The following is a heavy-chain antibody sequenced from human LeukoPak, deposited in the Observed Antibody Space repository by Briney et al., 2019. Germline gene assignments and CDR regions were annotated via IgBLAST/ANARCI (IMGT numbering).Heavy chain of an antibody. V-gene: IGHV4-34*01. CDR1: GGSFSGYY. CDR2: INHSGST. CDR3: AREGQLWRDGYYYYMDV. D-gene: IGHD6-13*01. Sequence: SETLSLTCAVYGGSFSGYYWSWIRQPPGKGLEWIGEINHSGSTYYNPSLKSRVTISVDTSKNQFSLKLSSVTAADTAVYYCAREGQLWRDGYYYYMDVWGKGTTVTVSS. J-gene: IGHJ6*03.